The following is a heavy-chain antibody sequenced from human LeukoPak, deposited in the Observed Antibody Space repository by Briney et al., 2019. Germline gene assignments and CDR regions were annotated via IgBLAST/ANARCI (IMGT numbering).Heavy chain of an antibody. CDR1: GFTFSSYG. V-gene: IGHV3-30*02. CDR2: IRYDGSNK. J-gene: IGHJ6*03. D-gene: IGHD4-17*01. CDR3: AKEGGDPLPYYYYYYMDV. Sequence: GGSLRLSCAASGFTFSSYGMHWVRQAPGKGLEWVAFIRYDGSNKYYADSVKGRFTISRDNSKNTLYLQMNSLRAEDTAVYYCAKEGGDPLPYYYYYYMDVWGKGTTVTISS.